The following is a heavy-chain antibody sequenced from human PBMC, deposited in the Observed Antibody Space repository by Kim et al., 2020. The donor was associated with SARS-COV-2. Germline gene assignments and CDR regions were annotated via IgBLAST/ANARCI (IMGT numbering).Heavy chain of an antibody. Sequence: RITISRDNAKNSLYLQMNSLRAEDTAVYYCARVFTYYYGSGSYYPSYFDYWGQGTLVTVSS. D-gene: IGHD3-10*01. J-gene: IGHJ4*02. CDR3: ARVFTYYYGSGSYYPSYFDY. V-gene: IGHV3-11*06.